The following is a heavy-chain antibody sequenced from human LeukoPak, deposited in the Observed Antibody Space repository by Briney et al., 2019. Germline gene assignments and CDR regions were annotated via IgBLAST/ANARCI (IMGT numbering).Heavy chain of an antibody. J-gene: IGHJ4*02. CDR2: VYHSGST. Sequence: PSETLSLTCAVSGYSISSGYYWGWIRQPPGKGLEWIGSVYHSGSTYYNPSLKSRVTISVDTSQNQFFLKLNSVSAADTAVYYCARRTPGGYTYLDNWGQGTLVTVSS. D-gene: IGHD5-18*01. CDR1: GYSISSGYY. CDR3: ARRTPGGYTYLDN. V-gene: IGHV4-38-2*01.